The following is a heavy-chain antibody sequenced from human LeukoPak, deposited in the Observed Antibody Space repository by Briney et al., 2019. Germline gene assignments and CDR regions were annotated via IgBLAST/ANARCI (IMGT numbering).Heavy chain of an antibody. Sequence: SETLSLTCAVSGDSISSSNWWTWVRQPPGKGLEWIGEIYHSGSTNYNSSLKSRVTISVDKSKNQFSLKLISVTAADTAVYYCARVQYGSLDFWGQGTLVTVSS. V-gene: IGHV4-4*02. D-gene: IGHD5-24*01. CDR2: IYHSGST. CDR1: GDSISSSNW. CDR3: ARVQYGSLDF. J-gene: IGHJ4*02.